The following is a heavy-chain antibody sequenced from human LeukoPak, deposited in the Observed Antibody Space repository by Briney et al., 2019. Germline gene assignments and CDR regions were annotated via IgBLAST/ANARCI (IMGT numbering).Heavy chain of an antibody. V-gene: IGHV3-21*01. D-gene: IGHD4-17*01. CDR1: GFTFTRYS. CDR2: ISSSSTYI. Sequence: GGSLRLSCAASGFTFTRYSMNWVRQAPGRGLEWVSSISSSSTYIYYADSVKGRFAISRDNAKNSLYLQMNSLRAEDTAVYYCAIDPGAVTTPSNWFDPWGQGTLVTVSS. CDR3: AIDPGAVTTPSNWFDP. J-gene: IGHJ5*02.